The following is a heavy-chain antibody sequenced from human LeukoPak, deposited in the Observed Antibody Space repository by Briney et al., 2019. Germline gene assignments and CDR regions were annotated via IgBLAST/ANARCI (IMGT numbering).Heavy chain of an antibody. Sequence: SGGSLRLSCAGSGDSFIRHTMNWVRRAPGKGLEWISYIGSSGSPIYYADSVKGRFTISRDNARTSLFLQVSSLRAEDTAVYYCAREYDSRARFDSWGQGTLVAVSS. J-gene: IGHJ4*02. CDR2: IGSSGSPI. D-gene: IGHD6-13*01. V-gene: IGHV3-48*01. CDR3: AREYDSRARFDS. CDR1: GDSFIRHT.